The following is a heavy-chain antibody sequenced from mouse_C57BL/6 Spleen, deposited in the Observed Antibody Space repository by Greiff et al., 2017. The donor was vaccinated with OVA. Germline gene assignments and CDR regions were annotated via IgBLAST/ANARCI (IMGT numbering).Heavy chain of an antibody. V-gene: IGHV3-6*01. CDR3: ASYYYGGFAY. Sequence: EVKVEESGPGLVKPSQSLSLSCSVTGYSITSGYYWNWIRQFPGNKLEWMGYISYDGSNNYNPSLKNRISITRDTSKNQFFLKLNSVTTEDTATYYCASYYYGGFAYWGQGTLVTVSA. D-gene: IGHD1-1*01. CDR1: GYSITSGYY. CDR2: ISYDGSN. J-gene: IGHJ3*01.